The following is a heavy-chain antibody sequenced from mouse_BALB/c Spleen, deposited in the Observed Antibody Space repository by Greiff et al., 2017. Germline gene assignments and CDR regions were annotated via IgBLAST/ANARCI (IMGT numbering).Heavy chain of an antibody. D-gene: IGHD2-4*01. CDR3: ARTMITRAMDY. Sequence: VMLVESGPGLVAPSQSLSITCTVSGFSLTSYGVHWVRQPPGKGLEWLGVIWAGGSTNYNSALMSRLSISKDNSKSQVFLKMNSLQTDDTAMYYCARTMITRAMDYWGQGTSVTVSS. CDR1: GFSLTSYG. CDR2: IWAGGST. J-gene: IGHJ4*01. V-gene: IGHV2-9*02.